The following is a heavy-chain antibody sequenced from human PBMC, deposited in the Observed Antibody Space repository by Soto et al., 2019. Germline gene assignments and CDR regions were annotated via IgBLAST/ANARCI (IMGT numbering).Heavy chain of an antibody. V-gene: IGHV2-70*01. CDR1: GFSLSTSGMC. CDR3: ARMASTPMGSGSYYRSGYDY. D-gene: IGHD3-10*01. CDR2: IDWDDDK. Sequence: VSGPTLVNPTQTLTLTCTFSGFSLSTSGMCVSWIRQPPGKALEWLALIDWDDDKYYSTSLKTRLTISKDTSKNQVVLTMTNMDPVDTATYYCARMASTPMGSGSYYRSGYDYWGQGTLVTVSS. J-gene: IGHJ4*02.